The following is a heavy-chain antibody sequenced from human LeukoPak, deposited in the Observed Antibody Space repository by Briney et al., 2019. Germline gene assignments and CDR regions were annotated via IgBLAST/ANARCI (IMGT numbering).Heavy chain of an antibody. CDR1: GFTVSSNY. V-gene: IGHV3-66*01. Sequence: GGSQRLSCAASGFTVSSNYMSWVRQAPGKGLEWVSVIYSGGSTYYADSVKGRFTISRDNSKNTLYLQMNSLRAEDTAVYYCARVGLWFGELHENWGQGTLVTVSS. CDR2: IYSGGST. CDR3: ARVGLWFGELHEN. J-gene: IGHJ4*02. D-gene: IGHD3-10*01.